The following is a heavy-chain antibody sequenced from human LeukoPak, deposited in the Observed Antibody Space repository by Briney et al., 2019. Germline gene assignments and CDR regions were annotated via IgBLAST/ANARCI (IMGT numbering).Heavy chain of an antibody. D-gene: IGHD3-10*01. CDR2: ISSSSSYI. J-gene: IGHJ6*02. CDR1: GFTFSSYS. CDR3: ASRRGVTMYYYYGMDV. Sequence: GGSLRLSCAASGFTFSSYSMNWVRRAPGKGLEWVSSISSSSSYIYYADSVKGRFTISRDNAKNSLYLQMNSLRAEDTAVYYCASRRGVTMYYYYGMDVWGQGTTVTVSS. V-gene: IGHV3-21*01.